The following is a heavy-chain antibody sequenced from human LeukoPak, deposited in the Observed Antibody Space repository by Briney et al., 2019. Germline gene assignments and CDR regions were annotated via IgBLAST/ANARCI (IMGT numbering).Heavy chain of an antibody. J-gene: IGHJ6*04. V-gene: IGHV1-18*04. CDR2: IIAYNGNT. D-gene: IGHD3-10*01. CDR3: ARDRKTWVTMVRGVIIVYGMDV. Sequence: ASVKVSCKASGYTFTSYGIGWVRQALGQGLEWMGWIIAYNGNTNYAQKLQGRVTMTTDTSTSTAYMELRSLRSDDTAVYYCARDRKTWVTMVRGVIIVYGMDVWGKGTTVTVSS. CDR1: GYTFTSYG.